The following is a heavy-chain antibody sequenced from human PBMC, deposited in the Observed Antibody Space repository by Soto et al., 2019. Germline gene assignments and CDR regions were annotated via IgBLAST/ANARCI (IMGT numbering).Heavy chain of an antibody. V-gene: IGHV1-69*01. D-gene: IGHD3-10*01. CDR3: ARDREDGSGTKYNWFDS. Sequence: QMQLVQSRAEVKKPGSSVKISCKASGGTFGNLGISWLRQAPGQGLEWMGGTIPIFDTPHYAEKFRDRVTIPADSTTTAYLELTSLTSADTATYYCARDREDGSGTKYNWFDSWGQGTLVTVSS. CDR1: GGTFGNLG. J-gene: IGHJ5*01. CDR2: TIPIFDTP.